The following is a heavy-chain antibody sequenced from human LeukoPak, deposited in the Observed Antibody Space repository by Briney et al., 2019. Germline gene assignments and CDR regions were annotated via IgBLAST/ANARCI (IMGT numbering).Heavy chain of an antibody. CDR3: ARGGHCSSTSCYVLGFDY. J-gene: IGHJ4*02. D-gene: IGHD2-2*01. CDR2: INHSGSV. CDR1: VGSFSDYY. V-gene: IGHV4-34*01. Sequence: AETLSLTCAVYVGSFSDYYWSWIRQPPGKGLEWIGEINHSGSVNYNPSLKSRVAISVDTSKNQFSLKLSSVTAADTAVYYCARGGHCSSTSCYVLGFDYWGQATLVTVSS.